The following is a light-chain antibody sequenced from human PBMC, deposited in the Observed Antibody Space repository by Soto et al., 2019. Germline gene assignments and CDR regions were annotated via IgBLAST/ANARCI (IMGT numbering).Light chain of an antibody. CDR2: KAS. CDR1: QTISSW. J-gene: IGKJ1*01. V-gene: IGKV1-5*03. CDR3: QHYNSYSEV. Sequence: DIQMTQSPSTLSGSVGDRVTITCRASQTISSWLALYQQKPGKAPKLLIYKASTLKSGVPSRFSGSGSGTEFTLTISSLQPDDFATYYCQHYNSYSEVFGQGTKVDI.